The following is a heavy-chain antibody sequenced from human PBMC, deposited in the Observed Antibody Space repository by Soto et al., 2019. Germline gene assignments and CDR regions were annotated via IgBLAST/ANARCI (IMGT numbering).Heavy chain of an antibody. Sequence: SDTLPLTCAIYGASLGGFHWTWLRQAPGKGLEWIGELIHGGSTNYNPSLKSRVSFSLDTSKNQFSLHLMSVTAADTAVYYCARSPLGYDYVRQTWREVGDSFDIWGRGTMVTVSS. CDR2: LIHGGST. CDR3: ARSPLGYDYVRQTWREVGDSFDI. D-gene: IGHD3-16*01. J-gene: IGHJ3*02. V-gene: IGHV4-34*12. CDR1: GASLGGFH.